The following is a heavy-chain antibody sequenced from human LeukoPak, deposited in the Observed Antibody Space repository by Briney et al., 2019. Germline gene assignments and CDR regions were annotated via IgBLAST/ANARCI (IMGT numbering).Heavy chain of an antibody. J-gene: IGHJ4*02. CDR2: ISDGGGTT. D-gene: IGHD3-22*01. V-gene: IGHV3-23*01. Sequence: GGSLRLSCAASGFTFSSYAMSWVRQAPGKGLEWVSTISDGGGTTYYADSVKGRFTISRDNSKNTLYLQMNSLRAEDTAVYYCARENPYPTYYYDSSGYYSFTDYWGQGTLVTVSS. CDR3: ARENPYPTYYYDSSGYYSFTDY. CDR1: GFTFSSYA.